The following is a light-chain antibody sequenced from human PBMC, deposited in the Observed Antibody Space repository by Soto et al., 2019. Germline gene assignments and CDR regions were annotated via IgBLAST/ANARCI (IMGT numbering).Light chain of an antibody. V-gene: IGKV2-28*01. CDR3: QQYKNWPL. CDR2: AAS. Sequence: EIVITQSPLSLPVTPLDPSSISCXSSQSLLHSNGYNYLDWYLQKPGKAPKLLIYAASSLQSGVPSRFSGSGFGTEFTLTISSLQSEDFAVYYCQQYKNWPLFGQGTRLAI. J-gene: IGKJ5*01. CDR1: QSLLHSNGYNY.